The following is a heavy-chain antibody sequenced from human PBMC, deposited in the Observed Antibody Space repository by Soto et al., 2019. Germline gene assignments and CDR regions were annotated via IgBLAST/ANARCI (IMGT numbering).Heavy chain of an antibody. CDR2: ISGSGGST. CDR3: AKDQTDSFDYVWGSYRPPIDY. J-gene: IGHJ4*02. Sequence: EVQLLESGGGLVQPGGSLRLSCAASGFTFSSYAMSWVRQAPGKGLEWVSAISGSGGSTYYADSVKGRFTISRDNSKNTLYLQMNSLRADDTAVYYCAKDQTDSFDYVWGSYRPPIDYWGQGTLVTVSS. V-gene: IGHV3-23*01. CDR1: GFTFSSYA. D-gene: IGHD3-16*02.